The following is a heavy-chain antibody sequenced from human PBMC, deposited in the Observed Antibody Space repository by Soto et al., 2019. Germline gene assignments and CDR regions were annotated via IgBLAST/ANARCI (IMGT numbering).Heavy chain of an antibody. CDR2: ISAYNGNT. V-gene: IGHV1-18*01. J-gene: IGHJ2*01. CDR3: ARSLSGDIRYWSFDL. CDR1: GYTFTSYG. D-gene: IGHD4-17*01. Sequence: ASVKVSCKASGYTFTSYGISWVRQAPGQGLEWMGWISAYNGNTNYAQKLQGRVTMTTDTSTSTAYMELRSLRSDDTAVYYCARSLSGDIRYWSFDLWGRGTLVTVSS.